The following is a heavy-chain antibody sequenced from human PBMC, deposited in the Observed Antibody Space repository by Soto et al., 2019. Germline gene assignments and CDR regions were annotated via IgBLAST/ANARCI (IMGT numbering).Heavy chain of an antibody. J-gene: IGHJ4*02. CDR1: GYTFTSYG. CDR3: ARVNSGRDIVVVPAAHKNLYYFDY. V-gene: IGHV1-18*01. Sequence: GASVKVSCKASGYTFTSYGISWVRQAPGQGLEWMGWISAYNGNTNYAQKLQGRVTMTTDTSTSTAYMELGSLRSDDTAVYYCARVNSGRDIVVVPAAHKNLYYFDYWGQGTLVTVSS. CDR2: ISAYNGNT. D-gene: IGHD2-2*01.